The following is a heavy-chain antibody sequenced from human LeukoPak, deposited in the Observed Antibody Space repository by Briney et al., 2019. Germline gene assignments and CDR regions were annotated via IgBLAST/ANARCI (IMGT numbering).Heavy chain of an antibody. CDR3: ASATLRCSGGSCYEMDV. Sequence: ASVKVSCKASGGTFSSYTISWVRQAPGQGLEWMGGIIPLFGTPDYAQKFQDRLTITADKSTSTAYMELSSLRSEDTAVYYCASATLRCSGGSCYEMDVWGKGTTVTVSS. V-gene: IGHV1-69*06. D-gene: IGHD2-15*01. CDR1: GGTFSSYT. CDR2: IIPLFGTP. J-gene: IGHJ6*04.